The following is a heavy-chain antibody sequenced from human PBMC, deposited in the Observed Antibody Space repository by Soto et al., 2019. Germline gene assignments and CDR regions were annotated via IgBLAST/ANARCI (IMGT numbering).Heavy chain of an antibody. Sequence: QVQLQESGPGLVKPSETLSLTCTVSGGSISPYYWSWIRQPPGKGLEWIGYVYYSGNTNYNPSLESRVTISVDTSRNRFSLNLTSATAADTAVYYCARKGAAAAYAHYYMDVGGRGTAVTVSS. D-gene: IGHD6-13*01. CDR1: GGSISPYY. V-gene: IGHV4-59*01. CDR2: VYYSGNT. CDR3: ARKGAAAAYAHYYMDV. J-gene: IGHJ6*03.